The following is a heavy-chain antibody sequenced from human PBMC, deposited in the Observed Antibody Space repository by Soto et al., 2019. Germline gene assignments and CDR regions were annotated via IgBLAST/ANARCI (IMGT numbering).Heavy chain of an antibody. J-gene: IGHJ5*02. D-gene: IGHD3-22*01. Sequence: QVQLVQSGAEVKKPGASVKVSCKASGGTFSSYAISWVRQAPGQGLEWMGGLIPIFGTANYAQKFQGRDTITADESTSTAYMELRSLTSEDTAIYYCARNGIEYYDSSGWFDPWGQGSLVTVSS. CDR1: GGTFSSYA. CDR2: LIPIFGTA. CDR3: ARNGIEYYDSSGWFDP. V-gene: IGHV1-69*12.